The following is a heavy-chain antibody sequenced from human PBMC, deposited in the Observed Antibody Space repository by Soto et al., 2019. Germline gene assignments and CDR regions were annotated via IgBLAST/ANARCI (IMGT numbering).Heavy chain of an antibody. V-gene: IGHV6-1*01. CDR3: AKGDNLGPKTGYAFDP. CDR1: GDSVSSNTTS. CDR2: TYFRSKWYN. D-gene: IGHD5-12*01. J-gene: IGHJ5*02. Sequence: SQTLSLTCAISGDSVSSNTTSWNWIRQSPSRGLEWLGRTYFRSKWYNDYAVSVKSRIIINPDTSNNQFSLQLNSVTPEDTAVYFCAKGDNLGPKTGYAFDPWGQGIMVTVS.